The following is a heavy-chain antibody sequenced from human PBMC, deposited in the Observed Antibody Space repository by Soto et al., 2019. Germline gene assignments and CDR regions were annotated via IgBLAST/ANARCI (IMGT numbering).Heavy chain of an antibody. CDR1: GFTFSSYA. CDR2: ISHGSSTI. J-gene: IGHJ4*02. CDR3: ETYYDYIWGSYRPY. V-gene: IGHV3-48*04. D-gene: IGHD3-16*02. Sequence: EVQLVESGGGLVQPGGSLRLSCAASGFTFSSYAMNWVRQAPGKGLEWVSYISHGSSTIYYADSVRGRFTISRDNAKNSLYLQLNSLRAADTAVYYCETYYDYIWGSYRPYWGQGTLVTVSS.